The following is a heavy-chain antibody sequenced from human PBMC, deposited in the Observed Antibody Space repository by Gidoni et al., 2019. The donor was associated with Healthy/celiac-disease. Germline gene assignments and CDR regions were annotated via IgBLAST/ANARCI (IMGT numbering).Heavy chain of an antibody. CDR1: GGSFSGYY. Sequence: QVQLQQWGAGLLKPSETLSLTCAVYGGSFSGYYWSWIRQPPGKGLEWIGEINHSGSTNYNPSLKSRVTISVDTSKNQSSLKLSSVTAADTAVYYCARAIAVAAPPGTFDIWGQGTMVTVSS. CDR2: INHSGST. D-gene: IGHD6-19*01. J-gene: IGHJ3*02. V-gene: IGHV4-34*01. CDR3: ARAIAVAAPPGTFDI.